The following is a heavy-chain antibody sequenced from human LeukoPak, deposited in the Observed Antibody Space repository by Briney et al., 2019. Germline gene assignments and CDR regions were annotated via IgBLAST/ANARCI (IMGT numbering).Heavy chain of an antibody. CDR1: GYTFTSYD. J-gene: IGHJ4*02. CDR2: MNPNSGNT. CDR3: ARGPRYCSGASCYSFDY. V-gene: IGHV1-8*01. D-gene: IGHD2-15*01. Sequence: GASVKVSCKASGYTFTSYDINWVRQATGQGLEWMGWMNPNSGNTGYAQKSQGRVTMTRNTSISTAYMELSSLRSDDTAVYYCARGPRYCSGASCYSFDYWGQGTLVTVSS.